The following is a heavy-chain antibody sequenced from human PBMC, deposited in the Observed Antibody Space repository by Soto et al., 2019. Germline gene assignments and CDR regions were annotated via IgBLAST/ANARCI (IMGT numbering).Heavy chain of an antibody. Sequence: PGGSLRVSCAASGFTVSSNYMSWVRQAPGKGLEWVSVIYSGGSTYYADSVKGRFTISRDNSKNTLYLQMNSLRAEDTAVYYCARSAPVGDMDVWGKGTTVTVSS. J-gene: IGHJ6*03. V-gene: IGHV3-66*01. D-gene: IGHD1-26*01. CDR3: ARSAPVGDMDV. CDR1: GFTVSSNY. CDR2: IYSGGST.